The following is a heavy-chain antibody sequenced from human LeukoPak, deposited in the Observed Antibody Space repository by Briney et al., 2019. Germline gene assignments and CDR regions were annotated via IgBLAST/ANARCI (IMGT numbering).Heavy chain of an antibody. CDR2: IYTSGST. D-gene: IGHD6-6*01. V-gene: IGHV4-61*02. Sequence: SETLSLTCTVSGGSISSSDYYWSWIRQPAGKGLEWIGRIYTSGSTNYNPSLKSRVTISVGTSKNQFSLKLSSVTAADTAVYYCARERFEGSSSRGYYYYYYMDVWGKGTTVTVSS. J-gene: IGHJ6*03. CDR1: GGSISSSDYY. CDR3: ARERFEGSSSRGYYYYYYMDV.